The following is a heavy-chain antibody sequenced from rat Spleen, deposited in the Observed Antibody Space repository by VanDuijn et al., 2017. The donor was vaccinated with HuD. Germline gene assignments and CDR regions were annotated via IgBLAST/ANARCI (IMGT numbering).Heavy chain of an antibody. Sequence: QVQLKESGPGLVQPSQTLSLTCTVSGFSLTSYHVSWVRQPPGKSLVWMGTIWAGGTTDYNSAVQSRLSISRDTSKSQVFLKMNSLQPEDTATYYCARLPGGFGYWGQGVMVTVSS. CDR2: IWAGGTT. J-gene: IGHJ2*01. D-gene: IGHD1-11*01. V-gene: IGHV2-72*01. CDR3: ARLPGGFGY. CDR1: GFSLTSYH.